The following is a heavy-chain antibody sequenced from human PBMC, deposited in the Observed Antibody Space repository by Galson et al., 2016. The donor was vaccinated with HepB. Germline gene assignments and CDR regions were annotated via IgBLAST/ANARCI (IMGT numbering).Heavy chain of an antibody. CDR1: GFSFSSYA. V-gene: IGHV3-23*01. CDR3: AKGGTPDDQTVNYAMDV. D-gene: IGHD2-15*01. CDR2: ISGTSASI. J-gene: IGHJ6*02. Sequence: SLRLSCAVSGFSFSSYAMNWVRQAPGKGLEWVSVISGTSASIFYGDSVKGRFTISRDNSKNTLYLQMNRPRAEDTAVYYCAKGGTPDDQTVNYAMDVWGQGTTVTVSS.